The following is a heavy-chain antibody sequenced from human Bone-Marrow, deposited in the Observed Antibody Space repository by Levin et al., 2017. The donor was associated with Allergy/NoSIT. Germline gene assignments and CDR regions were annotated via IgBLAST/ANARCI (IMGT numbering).Heavy chain of an antibody. J-gene: IGHJ4*02. V-gene: IGHV3-66*02. CDR1: GFTVSSNY. CDR3: ASQDY. CDR2: IYSGGST. D-gene: IGHD3-10*01. Sequence: PGESLKISCAVSGFTVSSNYMNWVRQAPGKGLEWVSVIYSGGSTYYADSVKGRFTISRDNSKNTLYLQMDSLRAEDTAMYYCASQDYWGQGTLVTVSS.